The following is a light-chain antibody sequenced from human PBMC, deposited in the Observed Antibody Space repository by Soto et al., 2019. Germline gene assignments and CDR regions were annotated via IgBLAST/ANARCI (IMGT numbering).Light chain of an antibody. J-gene: IGKJ1*01. Sequence: EIVLTQSPSTLSVSPGERATLSCRASQRVSSSYLALYQQKLCPAPRILSSGASSRATGITDRFSGSGSGTDFTLTISRLEPEDFAVYYCQQYGSSPTFGQGTKVDIK. V-gene: IGKV3-20*01. CDR3: QQYGSSPT. CDR1: QRVSSSY. CDR2: GAS.